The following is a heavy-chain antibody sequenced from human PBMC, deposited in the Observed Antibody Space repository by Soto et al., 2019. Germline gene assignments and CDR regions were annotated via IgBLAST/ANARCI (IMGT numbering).Heavy chain of an antibody. CDR1: GFTFSSYA. CDR3: ARPLGRDAYNWGYFDL. D-gene: IGHD1-1*01. CDR2: ISYDGSNK. J-gene: IGHJ2*01. V-gene: IGHV3-30-3*01. Sequence: QVQLVESGGGVVQPGRSLRLSCAASGFTFSSYAMHWVRQAPGKGLEWVAVISYDGSNKYYADSVKGRFTISRDNSKNTLYLHMNSLRTEDTGVYYCARPLGRDAYNWGYFDLWGRGTLVTVSS.